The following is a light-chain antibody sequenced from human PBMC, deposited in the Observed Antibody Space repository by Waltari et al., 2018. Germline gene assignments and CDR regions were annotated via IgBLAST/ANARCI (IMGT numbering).Light chain of an antibody. CDR1: QSVISN. J-gene: IGKJ1*01. Sequence: WRASQSVISNLAWYQQKPGQAPRLLIYGASTRASGIPARFSGAGSGTEFTLTIRSLQSEDFAVYYCQQYNNWLTWTFGQGTKVEIK. CDR2: GAS. CDR3: QQYNNWLTWT. V-gene: IGKV3-15*01.